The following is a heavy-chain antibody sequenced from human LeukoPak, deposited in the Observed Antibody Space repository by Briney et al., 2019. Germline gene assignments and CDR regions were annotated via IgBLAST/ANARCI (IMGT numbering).Heavy chain of an antibody. D-gene: IGHD3-9*01. CDR3: ARDRSATTHYDILTGPWGYFDY. Sequence: GGSLRLSCAASGFTFSSYSMNWVRQAPGKGLEWVSSISSSSSYIYYADSVKGRFTISRDNAKNSLYLQMNSLRAEDTAVYYCARDRSATTHYDILTGPWGYFDYWGQGTLVTVSS. V-gene: IGHV3-21*01. J-gene: IGHJ4*02. CDR2: ISSSSSYI. CDR1: GFTFSSYS.